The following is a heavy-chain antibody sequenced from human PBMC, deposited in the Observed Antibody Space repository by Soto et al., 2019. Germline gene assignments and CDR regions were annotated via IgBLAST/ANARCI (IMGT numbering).Heavy chain of an antibody. D-gene: IGHD1-1*01. V-gene: IGHV4-30-2*01. CDR3: TTQGFGFLHGLVDV. CDR2: IYHSGST. CDR1: CVSISSGGYS. J-gene: IGHJ6*02. Sequence: SETPSLTCAVSCVSISSGGYSWSWIRQPPGKGLEWIGYIYHSGSTYYNPSLKSRVTISVDRSKNQVSLNLASVTAADTAVYYCTTQGFGFLHGLVDVWGQGTTVT.